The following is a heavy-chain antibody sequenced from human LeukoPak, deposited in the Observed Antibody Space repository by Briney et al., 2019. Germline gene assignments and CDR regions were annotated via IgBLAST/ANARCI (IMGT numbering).Heavy chain of an antibody. V-gene: IGHV1-2*02. J-gene: IGHJ4*02. CDR1: GYTVTGYY. Sequence: GASVKVSCKASGYTVTGYYMHWVRQAPGQGLEWMGWINPNSGGTNYAQKFQGRVTMTRDTSISTAYMELSRLRSDDTAVYYRARGGSSSWWGSFDYWGQGTLVTVSS. CDR2: INPNSGGT. D-gene: IGHD6-13*01. CDR3: ARGGSSSWWGSFDY.